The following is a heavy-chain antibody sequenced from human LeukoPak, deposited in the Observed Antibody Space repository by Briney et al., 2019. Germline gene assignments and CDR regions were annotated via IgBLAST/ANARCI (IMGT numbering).Heavy chain of an antibody. Sequence: GGSLRLSCAASGFTFDDYAMHWVRQAPGKGLEWVSGSSWNSGSIGYADSVKGRFTISRDNAKNSLYLQMNSLRAEGTALYYCAKGEVGATPGAFDYWGQGTLVTVSS. CDR2: SSWNSGSI. J-gene: IGHJ4*02. D-gene: IGHD1-26*01. CDR1: GFTFDDYA. V-gene: IGHV3-9*01. CDR3: AKGEVGATPGAFDY.